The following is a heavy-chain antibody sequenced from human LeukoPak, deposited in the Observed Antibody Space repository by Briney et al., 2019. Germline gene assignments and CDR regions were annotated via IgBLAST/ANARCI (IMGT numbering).Heavy chain of an antibody. CDR1: GGSIDSYY. J-gene: IGHJ4*02. D-gene: IGHD1-26*01. CDR3: ARVGYSGSPFGH. CDR2: IYYSGST. Sequence: SETLSLTCTVSGGSIDSYYWSWIRQPPGKGLEWIGYIYYSGSTNYNPSLKSRVTISVDTSKNQSSLKLSSVTAADTAVYYCARVGYSGSPFGHWGQGTLVTVSS. V-gene: IGHV4-59*01.